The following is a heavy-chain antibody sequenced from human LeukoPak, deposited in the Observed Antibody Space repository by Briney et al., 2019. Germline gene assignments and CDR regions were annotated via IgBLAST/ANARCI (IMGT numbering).Heavy chain of an antibody. J-gene: IGHJ6*03. D-gene: IGHD3-3*01. Sequence: SETLSLTCTVSGGSISSYYWSWIRQPPGKGLEWIGYIYYSGSTNYNPSLKSRVTISVDTSKNQFSLKLSSVTAADTAVYYCARDRSTGFDFWSGYPYYYYMDVWGKGATVTVSS. CDR2: IYYSGST. CDR1: GGSISSYY. CDR3: ARDRSTGFDFWSGYPYYYYMDV. V-gene: IGHV4-59*12.